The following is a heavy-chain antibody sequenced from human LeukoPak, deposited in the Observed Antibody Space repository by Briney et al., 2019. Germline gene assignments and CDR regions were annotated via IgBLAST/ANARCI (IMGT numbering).Heavy chain of an antibody. CDR2: IYYSGST. CDR3: ARVYYSSSYDYWYFDL. D-gene: IGHD6-13*01. V-gene: IGHV4-59*01. CDR1: GGSFSGYY. J-gene: IGHJ2*01. Sequence: SETLSLTCAVYGGSFSGYYWSWIRQPPGKGLEWIGYIYYSGSTNYNPSLKSRVTISLDTSKNQFSLKLTSVTAADTAVYYCARVYYSSSYDYWYFDLWGRGTLVTVSS.